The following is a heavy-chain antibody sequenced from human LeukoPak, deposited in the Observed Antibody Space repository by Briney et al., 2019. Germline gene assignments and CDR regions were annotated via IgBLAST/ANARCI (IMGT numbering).Heavy chain of an antibody. Sequence: ASVKVSCKASGYTFTGYYMHWGRQAPGQGLEWMGWINPNSGGTNYAQKFQGRVTMTRDTSISTAYMELSRLRSDDTAVYYCARARGNYDLYYYYMDVWGKGTTVTVSS. D-gene: IGHD1-7*01. CDR3: ARARGNYDLYYYYMDV. CDR2: INPNSGGT. V-gene: IGHV1-2*02. CDR1: GYTFTGYY. J-gene: IGHJ6*03.